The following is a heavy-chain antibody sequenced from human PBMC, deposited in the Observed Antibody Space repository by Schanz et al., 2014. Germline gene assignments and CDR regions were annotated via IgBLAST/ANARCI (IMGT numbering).Heavy chain of an antibody. V-gene: IGHV4-59*08. CDR1: GGSINNFY. CDR2: IYSSGIP. Sequence: QVQLQESGPGLVKPSETLSLTCSVSGGSINNFYWGWIRQSPGKGLEWIGYIYSSGIPTYNPSLKSRVSLPAESTKNQFSLKLTSVTAGDAAVYYCARGGSAMVRGVMTASYWFFDLWGRGPLVTVSP. D-gene: IGHD3-10*01. J-gene: IGHJ2*01. CDR3: ARGGSAMVRGVMTASYWFFDL.